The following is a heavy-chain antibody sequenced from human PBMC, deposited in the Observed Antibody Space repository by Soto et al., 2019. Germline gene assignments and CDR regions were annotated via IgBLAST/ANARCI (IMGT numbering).Heavy chain of an antibody. D-gene: IGHD3-3*01. CDR2: IYYSGST. V-gene: IGHV4-61*01. CDR1: GGSVSSGSYY. J-gene: IGHJ4*02. Sequence: PSETLSLTCTVSGGSVSSGSYYWSWIRQPPGKGLEWIGYIYYSGSTNYNPSLKSRVTISVDTSKNQSSLKLSSVTAADTAVYYCARVYKGLLYRSFDYWGQGTLVTVSS. CDR3: ARVYKGLLYRSFDY.